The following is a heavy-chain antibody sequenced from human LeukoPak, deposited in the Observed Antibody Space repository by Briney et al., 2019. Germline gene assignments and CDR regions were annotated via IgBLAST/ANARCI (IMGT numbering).Heavy chain of an antibody. CDR2: ISPDSNYK. CDR3: ARDYPPD. Sequence: GGSLRLSCAASGFTFSTYSMNWLRLAPGKGLEWVSSISPDSNYKYYVDSVKGRFTISRDNAKSSLYLQMNSLRAEDTAVYYCARDYPPDWGQGTLVTVSA. V-gene: IGHV3-21*01. CDR1: GFTFSTYS. J-gene: IGHJ4*02.